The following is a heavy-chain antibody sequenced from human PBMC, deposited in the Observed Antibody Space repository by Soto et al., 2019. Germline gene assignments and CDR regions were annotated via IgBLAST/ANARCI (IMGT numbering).Heavy chain of an antibody. Sequence: SETLSLTCAVYGGSFSGYYWSWIRQPPGKGLEWIGEINHSGSTNYNPSLKSRVTISVDTSKNQFSLKLSSVTAADTAVYYCARGLGRKLLWFGEAQRYWGQGTLVTVSS. CDR3: ARGLGRKLLWFGEAQRY. D-gene: IGHD3-10*01. CDR2: INHSGST. J-gene: IGHJ4*02. CDR1: GGSFSGYY. V-gene: IGHV4-34*01.